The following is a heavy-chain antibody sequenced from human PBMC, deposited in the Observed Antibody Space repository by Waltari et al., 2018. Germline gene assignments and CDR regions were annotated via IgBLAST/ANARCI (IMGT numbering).Heavy chain of an antibody. V-gene: IGHV1-69*13. J-gene: IGHJ3*02. D-gene: IGHD2-8*01. CDR1: GGTFSSYA. Sequence: QVQLVQSGAEVKKPGSSVKVSCKASGGTFSSYAISWVRQAPGQGLEWMGGIIPIFGTANDAQKCQGRVTITADESTSTAYMELSSLRSEDTAVYYCARSTNPLNAFDIWGQGTMVTVAS. CDR3: ARSTNPLNAFDI. CDR2: IIPIFGTA.